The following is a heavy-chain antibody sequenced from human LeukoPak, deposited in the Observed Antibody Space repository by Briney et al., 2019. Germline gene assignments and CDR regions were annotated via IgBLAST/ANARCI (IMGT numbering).Heavy chain of an antibody. CDR1: GFTFSSYA. D-gene: IGHD3-16*02. Sequence: PGGSLRLSCAASGFTFSSYAMHWVRQAPGKGLEWVAVISYDGSNKYYADSVKGRFTISRDNSKNTLYLQMNSPRAEDTAVYYCARWSSDYVWGSYRHTSFDAFDIWGQGTMVTVSS. CDR2: ISYDGSNK. J-gene: IGHJ3*02. CDR3: ARWSSDYVWGSYRHTSFDAFDI. V-gene: IGHV3-30*04.